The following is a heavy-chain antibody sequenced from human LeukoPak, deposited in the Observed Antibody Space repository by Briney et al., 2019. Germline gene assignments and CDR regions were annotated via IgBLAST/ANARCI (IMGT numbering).Heavy chain of an antibody. CDR1: GASISSYY. V-gene: IGHV4-4*09. J-gene: IGHJ5*02. CDR3: ARQSSGNWFDP. CDR2: VYASGST. Sequence: SETPSLTCTVSGASISSYYRSWIRQSPGKGLECIGYVYASGSTNYNPSLKSRVAMSIDTSKNQFSLKLGSVTAADTAVYYCARQSSGNWFDPWGQGTLVTVSS.